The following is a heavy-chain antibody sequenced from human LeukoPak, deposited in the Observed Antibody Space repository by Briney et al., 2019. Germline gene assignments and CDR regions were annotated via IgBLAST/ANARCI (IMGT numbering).Heavy chain of an antibody. J-gene: IGHJ4*02. D-gene: IGHD3-10*01. CDR3: AKDDREELEYNYYGSGSSLDY. V-gene: IGHV3-23*01. Sequence: GGSLRLSCAASGFTFSSYAMSWVRQAPGKGLEWVSAISGSGGSTYYADSVKGRFTVSRDNSKNSLYLQMNSLRAEDTALYYCAKDDREELEYNYYGSGSSLDYWGQGTLVTVSS. CDR2: ISGSGGST. CDR1: GFTFSSYA.